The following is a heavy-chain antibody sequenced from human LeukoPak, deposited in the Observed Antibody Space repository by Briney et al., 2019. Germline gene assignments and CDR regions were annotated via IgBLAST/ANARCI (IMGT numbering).Heavy chain of an antibody. J-gene: IGHJ4*02. CDR1: GASISSSNYY. D-gene: IGHD3-10*01. V-gene: IGHV4-39*01. Sequence: PSETLSLTCSVSGASISSSNYYWVWLRQPPGKGPEWIGNIYYSGSTYYSPSLKSRVTISVDRSKNQFSLKLSSVTAADTAVYYCARRVPGSSLLDYWGQGTLVTVSS. CDR2: IYYSGST. CDR3: ARRVPGSSLLDY.